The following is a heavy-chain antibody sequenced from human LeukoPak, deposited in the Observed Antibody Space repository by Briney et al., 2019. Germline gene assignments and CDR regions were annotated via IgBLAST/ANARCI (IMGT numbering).Heavy chain of an antibody. D-gene: IGHD2-2*01. CDR2: ISYDGSNK. CDR3: ARGGVVPAAISGY. J-gene: IGHJ4*02. CDR1: GFTFSSYA. V-gene: IGHV3-30*07. Sequence: GGSLRLSCAASGFTFSSYAMHWVRQAPGKGLEWVAVISYDGSNKYYADSVKGRFTISRDNSKNSLYLQMNSLRAEDTAVYYCARGGVVPAAISGYWGQGTLVTVSS.